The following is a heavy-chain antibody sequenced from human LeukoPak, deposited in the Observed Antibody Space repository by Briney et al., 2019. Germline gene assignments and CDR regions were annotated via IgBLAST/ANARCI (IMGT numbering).Heavy chain of an antibody. CDR2: IIPIFGTA. J-gene: IGHJ4*02. D-gene: IGHD3-10*01. CDR3: ARGTGREFGEIEEGLFDY. CDR1: GGTFSSYA. Sequence: ASVKVSCKASGGTFSSYAISWVRQAPGQGLEWMGGIIPIFGTANYAQKFQGRVTITADESTSTAYMELSSLRSEDTAVYYCARGTGREFGEIEEGLFDYWGQGTLVTVSS. V-gene: IGHV1-69*13.